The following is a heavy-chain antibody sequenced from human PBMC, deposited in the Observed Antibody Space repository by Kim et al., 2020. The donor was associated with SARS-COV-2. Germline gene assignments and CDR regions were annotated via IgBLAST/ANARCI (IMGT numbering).Heavy chain of an antibody. CDR2: INTNTGNP. CDR1: GYTFTNYA. CDR3: ARPTRHCTGTTCYSTYDY. Sequence: ASVKVSCKASGYTFTNYAMNWVRQAPGQGLEWMGWINTNTGNPTYAQAFTGRFVFSLDTSVSTAHLQISSLKAEDTAVYYCARPTRHCTGTTCYSTYDYWGQGTLVTVSS. D-gene: IGHD2-8*02. J-gene: IGHJ4*02. V-gene: IGHV7-4-1*02.